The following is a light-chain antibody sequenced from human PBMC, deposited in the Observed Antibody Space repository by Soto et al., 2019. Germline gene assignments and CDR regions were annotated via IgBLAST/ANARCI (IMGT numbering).Light chain of an antibody. J-gene: IGKJ4*01. CDR2: KAS. V-gene: IGKV1-5*03. CDR1: QSISHW. CDR3: QKDNDYSLA. Sequence: DVQMTQSPSTLSASVGDRVTITCRASQSISHWVAWYQHKPGKAPKLLIHKASILESGVPSRFSGSGSGTEFTLTISSLQPDDFATYYCQKDNDYSLAFGGGTKVEIK.